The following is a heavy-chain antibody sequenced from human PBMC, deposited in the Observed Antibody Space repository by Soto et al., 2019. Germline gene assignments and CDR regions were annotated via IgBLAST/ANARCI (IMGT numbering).Heavy chain of an antibody. CDR2: VSGSGYNT. V-gene: IGHV3-23*01. Sequence: PGGSLRLSCTASGFTFSTYAMNWVRQAPGKGLEWVSGVSGSGYNTFYADSVKGRFTISRDNSKNTLYLQMNSLRAEDTAVYYCAKDRYSNYVRGYYYGMDVWGQGTTVTVSS. CDR1: GFTFSTYA. D-gene: IGHD4-4*01. J-gene: IGHJ6*02. CDR3: AKDRYSNYVRGYYYGMDV.